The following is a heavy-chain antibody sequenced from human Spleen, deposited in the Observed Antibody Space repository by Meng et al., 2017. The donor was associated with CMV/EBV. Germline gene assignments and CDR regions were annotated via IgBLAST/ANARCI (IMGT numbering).Heavy chain of an antibody. CDR3: AKVNEASGLVSSYLDY. J-gene: IGHJ4*02. CDR1: GFTFSSYA. D-gene: IGHD6-19*01. V-gene: IGHV3-23*01. Sequence: GESLKISCAASGFTFSSYAMSWVRQAPGKGLEWVSTISGDGDTTYYADSVKGRFTLSRDNSKNTVYLQMNNLRAEDTALYYCAKVNEASGLVSSYLDYWGQGTPVTVSS. CDR2: ISGDGDTT.